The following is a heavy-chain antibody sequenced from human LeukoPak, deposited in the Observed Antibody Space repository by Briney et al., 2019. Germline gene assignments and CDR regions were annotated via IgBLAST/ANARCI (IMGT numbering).Heavy chain of an antibody. V-gene: IGHV4-34*01. Sequence: SETLSLTCAVYGGSFSGYYWSWIRQPPGKGLEWIGEINHSGSTNYNPSLKSRVTISVDTSKNQFSLKPRSVTAADTAVYYCARVLYYYCYHMDVWGKGTTVTVSS. CDR1: GGSFSGYY. CDR2: INHSGST. J-gene: IGHJ6*03. CDR3: ARVLYYYCYHMDV.